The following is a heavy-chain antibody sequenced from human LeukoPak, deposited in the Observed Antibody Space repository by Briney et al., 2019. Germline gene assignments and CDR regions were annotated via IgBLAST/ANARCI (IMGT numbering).Heavy chain of an antibody. J-gene: IGHJ4*02. CDR2: IYSDGST. D-gene: IGHD2/OR15-2a*01. V-gene: IGHV3-66*01. Sequence: GGSLRLSCTASGFSVTSNYMNWVRQAPGKGLEWGSLIYSDGSTYHADSVEGRFTMSRDKSNNMVYLQMNSLRAEDTAMYYCARDPPAVLLDTYGWGQGTLVTVSS. CDR1: GFSVTSNY. CDR3: ARDPPAVLLDTYG.